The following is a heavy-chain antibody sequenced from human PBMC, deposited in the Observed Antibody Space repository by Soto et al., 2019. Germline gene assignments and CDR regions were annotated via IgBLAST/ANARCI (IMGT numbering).Heavy chain of an antibody. D-gene: IGHD3-3*01. Sequence: QVQLVQSGAEVKKPGSSVKVSCKASGGTFSSYAISWVRQAPGQGLEWMGGIIPIFGTANYAQKFQGRVTITADKSTSTAYIELSSLRSEDTAVYYCARDGYYEPEIAYGMDVCGQGTTVTVSS. J-gene: IGHJ6*02. CDR2: IIPIFGTA. V-gene: IGHV1-69*06. CDR1: GGTFSSYA. CDR3: ARDGYYEPEIAYGMDV.